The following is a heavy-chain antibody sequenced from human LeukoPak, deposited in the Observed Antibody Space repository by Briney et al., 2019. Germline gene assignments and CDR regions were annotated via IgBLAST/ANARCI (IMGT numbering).Heavy chain of an antibody. CDR3: AKDQPEAYFDY. D-gene: IGHD1-14*01. V-gene: IGHV3-48*01. Sequence: GGSLRLSCAASGFTFSSYSMNWVRQAPGKGLEWVSYISSSGSTIYYADSVKGRFTISRDNAKNTLYLQMNSLRPEDAALYYCAKDQPEAYFDYWGQGTLVTVSS. CDR2: ISSSGSTI. CDR1: GFTFSSYS. J-gene: IGHJ4*02.